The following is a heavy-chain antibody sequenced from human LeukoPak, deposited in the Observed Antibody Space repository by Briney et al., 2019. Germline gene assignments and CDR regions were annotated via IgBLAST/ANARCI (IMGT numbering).Heavy chain of an antibody. J-gene: IGHJ4*02. Sequence: PSETLSLTCAVYGGSFSGYYWSWIRQPPGKGLEWIGSIYYSGSTYYNPSLKSRVTISVDTSNNQFSLKLSSVTAADMAVYYCARLPVAGSVDYWGQGTLVTVSS. CDR1: GGSFSGYY. CDR2: IYYSGST. CDR3: ARLPVAGSVDY. V-gene: IGHV4-34*01. D-gene: IGHD6-19*01.